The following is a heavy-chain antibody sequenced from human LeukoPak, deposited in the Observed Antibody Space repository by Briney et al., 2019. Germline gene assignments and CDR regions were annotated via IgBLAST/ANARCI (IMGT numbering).Heavy chain of an antibody. J-gene: IGHJ5*02. CDR2: IYSGGST. CDR3: ARDRASNSSGWSVNWFAP. D-gene: IGHD6-19*01. Sequence: GGSLRLSCAASGFTVSSNYMSWVRQAPGKGLEWVSVIYSGGSTYYADSVKGRFTISRDNSKNTLYLQMNSLRAEDTAVYYCARDRASNSSGWSVNWFAPWGQGTLVPSPQ. V-gene: IGHV3-66*01. CDR1: GFTVSSNY.